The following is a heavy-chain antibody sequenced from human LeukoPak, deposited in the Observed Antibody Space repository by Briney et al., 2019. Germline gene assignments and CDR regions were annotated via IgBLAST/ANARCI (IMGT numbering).Heavy chain of an antibody. CDR3: ASSPGSNDAFDI. D-gene: IGHD1-7*01. J-gene: IGHJ3*02. Sequence: ASVKVSCKASGGTFSSYAISWVRQAPGQGLEWMGGIIPIFGTANYAQKFQGRVTITADESTSTAYMELSSLRSDDTAVYYCASSPGSNDAFDIWGQGTMATVSS. CDR2: IIPIFGTA. CDR1: GGTFSSYA. V-gene: IGHV1-69*13.